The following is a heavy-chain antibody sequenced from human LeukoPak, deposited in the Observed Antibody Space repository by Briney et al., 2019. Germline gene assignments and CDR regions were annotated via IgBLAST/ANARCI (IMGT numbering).Heavy chain of an antibody. V-gene: IGHV1-18*01. Sequence: ASVKVSCKASGYTFTSYGISWVRQAPGQGLEWMGWISAYNGNTNYAQKLQGRVTMTTDTSTSTAYMELRSLISDDTAVYYCARGRTMVRGVIREFDYWGQGTLVTVSS. CDR3: ARGRTMVRGVIREFDY. D-gene: IGHD3-10*01. CDR2: ISAYNGNT. CDR1: GYTFTSYG. J-gene: IGHJ4*02.